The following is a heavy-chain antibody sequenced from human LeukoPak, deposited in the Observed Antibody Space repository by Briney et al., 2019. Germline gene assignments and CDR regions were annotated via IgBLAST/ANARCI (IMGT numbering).Heavy chain of an antibody. V-gene: IGHV3-21*01. CDR1: GFTFSSYS. D-gene: IGHD3-10*01. J-gene: IGHJ4*02. CDR3: ARDLHYYGSGSYFDY. CDR2: ISSSSSYI. Sequence: PGGSLRLSCAASGFTFSSYSMNWGRQAPGKGLEWVSSISSSSSYIYYADSVKGRFTISRDNAKNSLYLQMNSLRAEDTAVYYCARDLHYYGSGSYFDYWGQGTLVTVSS.